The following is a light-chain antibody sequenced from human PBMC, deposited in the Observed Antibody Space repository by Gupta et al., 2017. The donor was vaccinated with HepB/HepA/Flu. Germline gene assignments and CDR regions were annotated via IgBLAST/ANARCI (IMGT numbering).Light chain of an antibody. Sequence: EIVLTQSPGTLSLSPGERATLSCRASQTISHSSLAWYQHKPGQAPRLLIYGASSRTTGIRDRFSGSGSGTDFTLTISRLEPEDFAVYYCQQFASSPYTFGQGTRLEI. CDR1: QTISHSS. CDR2: GAS. V-gene: IGKV3-20*01. CDR3: QQFASSPYT. J-gene: IGKJ2*01.